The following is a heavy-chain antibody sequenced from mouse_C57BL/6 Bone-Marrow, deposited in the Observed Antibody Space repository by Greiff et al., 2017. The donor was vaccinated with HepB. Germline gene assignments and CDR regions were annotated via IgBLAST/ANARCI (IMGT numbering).Heavy chain of an antibody. D-gene: IGHD1-1*01. Sequence: LKQPGTELVKPGASVKLSCKASGYTFTSYWMHWVKQRPGQGLEWIGNINPSNGGTNYNEKFKSKATLTVDKSSSTAYMQLSSLTSEDSAVYYCAREGTTVVALYGNYNYYAMDYWGQGTSVTVSS. CDR2: INPSNGGT. CDR3: AREGTTVVALYGNYNYYAMDY. V-gene: IGHV1-53*01. J-gene: IGHJ4*01. CDR1: GYTFTSYW.